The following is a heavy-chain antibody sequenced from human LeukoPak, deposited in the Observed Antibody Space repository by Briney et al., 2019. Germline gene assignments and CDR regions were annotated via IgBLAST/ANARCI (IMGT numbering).Heavy chain of an antibody. Sequence: PSETLSLTCTVSGGSISSSSYYWGWIRQPPGKGLERIGSIYYSGSTYYNPSLKSRVTISVDTSKNQFSLKLSSVTAADTAVYYCARHRDGYNLDYWGQGTLVTVSS. V-gene: IGHV4-39*01. CDR1: GGSISSSSYY. CDR3: ARHRDGYNLDY. J-gene: IGHJ4*02. CDR2: IYYSGST. D-gene: IGHD5-24*01.